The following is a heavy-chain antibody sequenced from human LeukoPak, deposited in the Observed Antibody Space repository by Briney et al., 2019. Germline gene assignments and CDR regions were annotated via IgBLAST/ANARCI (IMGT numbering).Heavy chain of an antibody. J-gene: IGHJ4*02. D-gene: IGHD3-22*01. CDR2: IYSSGSA. V-gene: IGHV3-53*01. Sequence: GGSLRLSCAASGFTTRNNYMSWVRQAPGKGLEWVSIIYSSGSAYYVDSVKGRFTISRDTSKNMVVLQMNSLRAEDTAVYYCASSGSYSDFDYWGQGTLVAVSS. CDR3: ASSGSYSDFDY. CDR1: GFTTRNNY.